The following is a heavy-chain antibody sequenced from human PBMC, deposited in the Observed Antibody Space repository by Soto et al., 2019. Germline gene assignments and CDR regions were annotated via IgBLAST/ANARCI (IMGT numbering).Heavy chain of an antibody. CDR3: ARVSGSYYYGMDV. V-gene: IGHV4-4*02. CDR1: GGSISSSNW. D-gene: IGHD1-26*01. J-gene: IGHJ6*02. CDR2: IYHSGST. Sequence: PSETLSLTCAVSGGSISSSNWWSWVRKPPGKGLEWIGEIYHSGSTNYNPSLKSRVTISVDKSKNQFSLKLSSVTAADTAVYYCARVSGSYYYGMDVWGQGITVTVSS.